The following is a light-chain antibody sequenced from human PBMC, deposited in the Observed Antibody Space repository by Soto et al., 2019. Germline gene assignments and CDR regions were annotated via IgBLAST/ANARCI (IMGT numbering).Light chain of an antibody. CDR1: QSVSSN. CDR3: QQYNNWPPIT. Sequence: EIVMTQSPATLSVSPGERATLSCRASQSVSSNLAWYQQKPGQAPRLLIYGASTRATGIPARFSGSGSGTEFTLTNSSLHSEDFAGYYCQQYNNWPPITFGGGTKVEIK. J-gene: IGKJ4*01. V-gene: IGKV3-15*01. CDR2: GAS.